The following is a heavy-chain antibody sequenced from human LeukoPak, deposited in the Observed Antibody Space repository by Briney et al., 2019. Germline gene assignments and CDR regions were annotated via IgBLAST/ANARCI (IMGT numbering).Heavy chain of an antibody. CDR1: GFTFSSYG. V-gene: IGHV3-23*01. J-gene: IGHJ6*03. Sequence: GGSLRLSCAASGFTFSSYGMSWVRQAPGKGLEWVSAISGNGRSTYYADSVKGRFTISRDNSKNTLYLQMNSLGAEDTAVYYCAKSGEDYGSGLRFYYYYMDVWGKGTTVTISS. CDR3: AKSGEDYGSGLRFYYYYMDV. CDR2: ISGNGRST. D-gene: IGHD3-10*01.